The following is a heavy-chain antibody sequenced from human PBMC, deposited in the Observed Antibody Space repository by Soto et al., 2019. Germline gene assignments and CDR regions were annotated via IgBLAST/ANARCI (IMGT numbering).Heavy chain of an antibody. Sequence: SETLSLTCTSSGAAISSYYWIWIPQPPGKGLEWIGYIYYSGSTNYNPSLKSRVTISVDTSKNQFSLKLSSVTAADTAVYYCARDSSGNNYYDSSGYYLGWFAPWAQGTLVTVS. CDR2: IYYSGST. V-gene: IGHV4-59*01. D-gene: IGHD3-22*01. CDR1: GAAISSYY. CDR3: ARDSSGNNYYDSSGYYLGWFAP. J-gene: IGHJ5*02.